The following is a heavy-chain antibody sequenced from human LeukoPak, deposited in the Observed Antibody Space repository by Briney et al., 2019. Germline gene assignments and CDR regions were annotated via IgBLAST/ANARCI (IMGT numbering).Heavy chain of an antibody. J-gene: IGHJ3*02. CDR2: IYHSGST. CDR1: VYSISSGYY. V-gene: IGHV4-38-2*01. Sequence: PPETLSPTSAAPVYSISSGYYWAWIRQPPGKGLGGMGVIYHSGSTYYNPSLKSRVTISVDTSKNQFSLKLSSVTAADTAVYYCARQDALVLVIDPHDAFDIWGQGTMVTVSS. D-gene: IGHD3-9*01. CDR3: ARQDALVLVIDPHDAFDI.